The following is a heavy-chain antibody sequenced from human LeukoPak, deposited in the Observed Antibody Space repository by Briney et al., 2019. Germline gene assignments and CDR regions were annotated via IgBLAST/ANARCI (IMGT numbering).Heavy chain of an antibody. Sequence: SVKVSCKASGGTFSSYTISWVRQAPGQGLEWMGRIIPILGIANYAQKFQGRVTLTADKSTSTAYMELSSLRAEDTAVYYCARVRFATPYYYMDVWGKGTTVTVSS. J-gene: IGHJ6*03. V-gene: IGHV1-69*02. D-gene: IGHD3-3*01. CDR3: ARVRFATPYYYMDV. CDR2: IIPILGIA. CDR1: GGTFSSYT.